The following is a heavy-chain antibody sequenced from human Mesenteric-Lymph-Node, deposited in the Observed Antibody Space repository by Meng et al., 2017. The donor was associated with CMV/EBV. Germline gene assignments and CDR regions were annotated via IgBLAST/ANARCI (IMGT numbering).Heavy chain of an antibody. CDR1: GFTFSDYY. J-gene: IGHJ6*02. V-gene: IGHV3-11*01. Sequence: GGSLRLSCAASGFTFSDYYMNWIRQAPGKGLEWVSYISNTGTAIYYAESVKGRFTISRDNAKKSLYLQMNSLSADDTAVYYCARRPAANYYYFNAMDVWGQGTTVNGSS. D-gene: IGHD2-2*01. CDR2: ISNTGTAI. CDR3: ARRPAANYYYFNAMDV.